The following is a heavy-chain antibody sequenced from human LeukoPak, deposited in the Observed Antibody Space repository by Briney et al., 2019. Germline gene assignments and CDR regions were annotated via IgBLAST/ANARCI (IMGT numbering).Heavy chain of an antibody. CDR2: IYYSGST. CDR3: ARGYYDSSGYFFDY. J-gene: IGHJ4*02. Sequence: SETLSLTCTVSGGSISSYYWSWIRQPPGKGLEWIGYIYYSGSTNYNPSLKSRVTISVDTSKNQFSLKLSSVTAADTAVYYCARGYYDSSGYFFDYWGQGTLVTVSS. V-gene: IGHV4-59*01. CDR1: GGSISSYY. D-gene: IGHD3-22*01.